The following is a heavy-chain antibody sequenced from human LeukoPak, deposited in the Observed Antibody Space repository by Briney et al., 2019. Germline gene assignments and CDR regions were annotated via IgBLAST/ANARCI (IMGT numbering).Heavy chain of an antibody. Sequence: ASVKVSCKASGYTFTSYGISWVRQAPGQGLEWMGRISAYNGNTNYAQKLQGRVSMTTDTSTTTAYMELRSLRSDDTAVYYCARDSLRYCSSTSCSSGGYWGQGTLVTVSS. CDR1: GYTFTSYG. CDR2: ISAYNGNT. J-gene: IGHJ4*02. V-gene: IGHV1-18*01. D-gene: IGHD2-2*01. CDR3: ARDSLRYCSSTSCSSGGY.